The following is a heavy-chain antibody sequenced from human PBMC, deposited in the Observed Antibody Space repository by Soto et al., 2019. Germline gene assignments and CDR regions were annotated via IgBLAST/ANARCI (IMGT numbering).Heavy chain of an antibody. J-gene: IGHJ4*02. CDR3: ASYYGKYSDY. CDR1: GGSISGYY. V-gene: IGHV4-59*01. Sequence: PSETLSLTCTVSGGSISGYYWSWIRQPPGKGLEWIGYMYNTGSTVYNPSFKSRVTISVDTSKNQFSLKLNSVTAADTAVYYCASYYGKYSDYWGQGTLVTVSS. D-gene: IGHD4-17*01. CDR2: MYNTGST.